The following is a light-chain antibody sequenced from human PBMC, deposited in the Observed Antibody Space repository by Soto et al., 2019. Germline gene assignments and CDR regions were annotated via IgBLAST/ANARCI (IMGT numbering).Light chain of an antibody. V-gene: IGKV3-20*01. CDR3: QQYGSSPLT. CDR1: QSVSSSY. CDR2: GAS. J-gene: IGKJ4*01. Sequence: EIVLTQSPGTLSLSPGERATLSCRASQSVSSSYLAWYQQKPGQAPRLLIYGASSRATGIPDRFRGGGSGTDFTLTISRLEPEDFAVYYCQQYGSSPLTFGGGTKVEIK.